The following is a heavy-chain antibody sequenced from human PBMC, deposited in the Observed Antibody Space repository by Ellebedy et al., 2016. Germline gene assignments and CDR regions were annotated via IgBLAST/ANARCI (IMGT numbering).Heavy chain of an antibody. CDR2: INPNSGGT. V-gene: IGHV1-2*04. Sequence: ASVKVSXXASGYTFTGYYMHWVRQAPGQGLEWMGWINPNSGGTNYAQKFQGWVTMTRDTSISTAYMELSRLRSDDTAVYYCARALRIVGASGLGYWGQGTLVTVSS. D-gene: IGHD1-26*01. CDR1: GYTFTGYY. J-gene: IGHJ4*02. CDR3: ARALRIVGASGLGY.